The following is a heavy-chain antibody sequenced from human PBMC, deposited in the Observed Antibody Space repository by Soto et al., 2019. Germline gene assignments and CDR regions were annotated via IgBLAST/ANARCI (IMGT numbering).Heavy chain of an antibody. Sequence: QITLKESGPTLVKPTQTLTLTCTFSGFSLSTSGVGVGWIRQPPGKALEWLALIYWDDDKRYSPSLKSRLTITKDTSKNQVVLTLTNMDPVDTATYYCAHSSWCPPYYSYGMDVWGQGTTVTVSS. CDR1: GFSLSTSGVG. D-gene: IGHD6-13*01. CDR3: AHSSWCPPYYSYGMDV. V-gene: IGHV2-5*02. CDR2: IYWDDDK. J-gene: IGHJ6*02.